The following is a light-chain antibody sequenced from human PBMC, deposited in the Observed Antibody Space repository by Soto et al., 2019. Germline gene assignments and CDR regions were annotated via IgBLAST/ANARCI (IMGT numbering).Light chain of an antibody. V-gene: IGKV1-39*01. J-gene: IGKJ1*01. CDR1: RGVRDG. CDR3: QQSYSTPRT. CDR2: AGS. Sequence: DIQVTESPSSLSASVGDIVTITCRASRGVRDGLAWYQQKPGKAPKRLIYAGSSLQSGVPSRFSGSGSGTDFTLTISSLQPEDFATYYCQQSYSTPRTFGQGTKVDIK.